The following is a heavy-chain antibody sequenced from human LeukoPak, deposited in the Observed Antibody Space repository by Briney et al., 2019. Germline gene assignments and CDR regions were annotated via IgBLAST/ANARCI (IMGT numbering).Heavy chain of an antibody. CDR3: ARRGYSYRY. Sequence: SETLSLTCAVYGGSFSGYYWSWIRQPPGKGLEWIGEINHSGSTNYNPSLKSRVTISVDKSKNQFSLKLSSVTAADTAVYYCARRGYSYRYWGQGALVTVSS. J-gene: IGHJ4*02. V-gene: IGHV4-34*01. CDR2: INHSGST. CDR1: GGSFSGYY. D-gene: IGHD5-18*01.